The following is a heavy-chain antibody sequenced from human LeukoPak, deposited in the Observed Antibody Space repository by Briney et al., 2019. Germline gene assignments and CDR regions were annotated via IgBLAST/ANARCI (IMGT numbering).Heavy chain of an antibody. CDR3: ARGGSYYMDV. D-gene: IGHD1-1*01. J-gene: IGHJ6*03. V-gene: IGHV4-4*07. Sequence: SETLSLTCNVSGASINTYYWSWIRQSAGGGLEFIGRVYTSGSPDYNPSLKSRVAMSADTSKNQFSLKLTSVTAADTAVYYCARGGSYYMDVWGKGTTVTVSS. CDR1: GASINTYY. CDR2: VYTSGSP.